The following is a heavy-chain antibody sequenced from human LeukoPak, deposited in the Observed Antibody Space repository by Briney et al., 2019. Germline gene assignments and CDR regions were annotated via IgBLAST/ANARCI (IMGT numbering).Heavy chain of an antibody. Sequence: GGSLRLSCAASVFTVSSNYMSWVRQAPGKGLEWVSVIYSGGSTYYADSVKGRFAISRDNSKNTLYLQMNSLRAEDTAVYYCARDPLSPSSNWGQGTLVTVSS. J-gene: IGHJ4*02. CDR3: ARDPLSPSSN. V-gene: IGHV3-53*01. CDR1: VFTVSSNY. CDR2: IYSGGST. D-gene: IGHD2-2*01.